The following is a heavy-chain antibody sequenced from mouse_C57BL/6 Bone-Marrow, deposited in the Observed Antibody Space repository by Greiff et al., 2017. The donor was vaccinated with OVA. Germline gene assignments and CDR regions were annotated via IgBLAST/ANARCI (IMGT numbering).Heavy chain of an antibody. CDR1: GYSITSGYD. D-gene: IGHD2-5*01. CDR2: ISYSGST. J-gene: IGHJ1*03. Sequence: ESGPGMVKPSQSLSLTCTVTGYSITSGYDWHWIRHFPGNKLEWMGYISYSGSTNYNPSLKSRISITHDPSKNHFFLKLNSVTTEDTATYYCAREVTTRFYWYFDVWGTGTTVTVSS. CDR3: AREVTTRFYWYFDV. V-gene: IGHV3-1*01.